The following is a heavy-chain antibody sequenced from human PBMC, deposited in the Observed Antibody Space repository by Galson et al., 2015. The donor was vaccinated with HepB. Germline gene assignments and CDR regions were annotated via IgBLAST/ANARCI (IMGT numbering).Heavy chain of an antibody. Sequence: SLRLSCAASGFTFSSYAMTWVRQAPGQGLEWVAALSGSGGVTYHADSVKGRFTISRDNSKNTLYLQMTSLRAEDTAVYYCAVGGTPGGFDFWGQGTMVTVSS. D-gene: IGHD1-14*01. CDR1: GFTFSSYA. J-gene: IGHJ3*01. CDR3: AVGGTPGGFDF. V-gene: IGHV3-23*01. CDR2: LSGSGGVT.